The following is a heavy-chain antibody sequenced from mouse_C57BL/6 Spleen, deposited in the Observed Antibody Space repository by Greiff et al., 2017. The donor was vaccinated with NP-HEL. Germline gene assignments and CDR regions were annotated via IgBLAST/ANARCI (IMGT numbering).Heavy chain of an antibody. V-gene: IGHV1-69*01. J-gene: IGHJ4*01. CDR2: IDPSDSYT. Sequence: QVQLKQSGAELVMPGASVKLSCKASGYTFTSYWMHWVKQRPGQGLEWIGEIDPSDSYTNYNQKFKGKSTLTVDKSSSTAYMQLSSLTSEDSAVYYCARREAQATPYAMDYWGQGTSVTVSS. CDR1: GYTFTSYW. D-gene: IGHD3-2*02. CDR3: ARREAQATPYAMDY.